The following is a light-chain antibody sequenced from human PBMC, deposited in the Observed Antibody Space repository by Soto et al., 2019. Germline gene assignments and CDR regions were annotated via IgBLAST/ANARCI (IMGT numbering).Light chain of an antibody. V-gene: IGKV3-15*01. CDR3: QQYNNWPRAMYT. Sequence: EIVMTQSPATLSVSPGERATLSCRASQSVSSNLAWYQQKPGQAPRLLIYGASTRPTGIPARFSGSGSGTXXTXXXXXXXXXXXXXXXCQQYNNWPRAMYTFGQGTKLEIK. CDR1: QSVSSN. J-gene: IGKJ2*01. CDR2: GAS.